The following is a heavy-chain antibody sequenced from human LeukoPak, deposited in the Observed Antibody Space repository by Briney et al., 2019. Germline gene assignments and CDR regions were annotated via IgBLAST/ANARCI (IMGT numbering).Heavy chain of an antibody. V-gene: IGHV3-23*01. D-gene: IGHD3-10*01. CDR1: GFTFSSYA. J-gene: IGHJ4*02. CDR2: ISGSGGST. CDR3: AKDPIGAYGSGSYYSSSN. Sequence: PGGSLRLSCAASGFTFSSYAMSWVRQAPGKGLEWVSAISGSGGSTYYADSVKGRFTISRDNSKNTLYLQMNSLRAEDTAVYYWAKDPIGAYGSGSYYSSSNWGQGTLVTVSS.